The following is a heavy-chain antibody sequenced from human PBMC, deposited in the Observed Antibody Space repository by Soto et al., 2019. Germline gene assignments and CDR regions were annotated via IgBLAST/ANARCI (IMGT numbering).Heavy chain of an antibody. Sequence: ASVKVSCKASGYTFTSYGISWVRQAPGQGLEWMGWISAYNGNTNYAQKLQGRVTMTTDTSTSTAYMELRSLRSDDTAVYYCARALIVPAARTRNWFDPWGQGTLVTVSS. V-gene: IGHV1-18*01. J-gene: IGHJ5*02. CDR1: GYTFTSYG. CDR3: ARALIVPAARTRNWFDP. D-gene: IGHD2-2*01. CDR2: ISAYNGNT.